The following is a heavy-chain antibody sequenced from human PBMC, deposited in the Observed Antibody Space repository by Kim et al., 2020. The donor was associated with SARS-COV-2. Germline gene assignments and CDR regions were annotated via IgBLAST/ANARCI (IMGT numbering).Heavy chain of an antibody. J-gene: IGHJ4*02. CDR2: INHSGST. V-gene: IGHV4-34*01. D-gene: IGHD3-22*01. CDR3: ARVRWGENSSGHEDRGFYFDY. Sequence: SETLSLTCAVYGGSFSGYYWSWIRQAPGKGLEWIGEINHSGSTNYNPSLKSRVTISVDTSKNQFSLNLGSVTAADTAVYYCARVRWGENSSGHEDRGFYFDYWAQGTLVTVSS. CDR1: GGSFSGYY.